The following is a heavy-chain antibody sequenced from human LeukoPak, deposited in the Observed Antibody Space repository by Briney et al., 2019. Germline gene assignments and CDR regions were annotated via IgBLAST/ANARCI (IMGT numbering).Heavy chain of an antibody. D-gene: IGHD6-19*01. Sequence: SETLSLTCAVYGGSFNGYYWTWIRQPPGKGLEWIGEIKHSGSTNYTPYLKSRVTISVDTSKNQFSLKLSSVTAADTAVYYCARLGYSSGWSPNDAFDIWGQGTMVTVSS. V-gene: IGHV4-34*01. CDR3: ARLGYSSGWSPNDAFDI. CDR1: GGSFNGYY. J-gene: IGHJ3*02. CDR2: IKHSGST.